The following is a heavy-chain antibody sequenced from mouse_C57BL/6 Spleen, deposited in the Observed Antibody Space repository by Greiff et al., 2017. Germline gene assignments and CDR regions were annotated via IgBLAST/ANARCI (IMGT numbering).Heavy chain of an antibody. V-gene: IGHV5-12*01. CDR1: GFTFSDYY. Sequence: EVQRVESGGGLVQPGGSLKLSCAASGFTFSDYYIYWVRQTPEKRLEWVAYISNGGGSTYYPDTVKDPFTISRDNAKNTLYLQMSRLKSEDTAMYYCARLITTVPDFDVWGTGTTVTVSS. CDR3: ARLITTVPDFDV. CDR2: ISNGGGST. J-gene: IGHJ1*03. D-gene: IGHD1-1*01.